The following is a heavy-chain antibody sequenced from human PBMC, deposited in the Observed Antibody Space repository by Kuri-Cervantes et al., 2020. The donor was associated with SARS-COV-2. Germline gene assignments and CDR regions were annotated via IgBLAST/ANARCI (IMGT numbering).Heavy chain of an antibody. CDR1: GFTFSSYS. V-gene: IGHV3-21*01. J-gene: IGHJ5*02. CDR3: ARVIPAAILLTGSGSNWFDP. Sequence: GESLKISCAASGFTFSSYSMDWVRQAPGKGLEWVSSISSSSSYIYYADSVKGRFTISRDNAKNSLYLQMNSLRAEDTAVYYCARVIPAAILLTGSGSNWFDPWGQGTLVTVSS. D-gene: IGHD2-2*01. CDR2: ISSSSSYI.